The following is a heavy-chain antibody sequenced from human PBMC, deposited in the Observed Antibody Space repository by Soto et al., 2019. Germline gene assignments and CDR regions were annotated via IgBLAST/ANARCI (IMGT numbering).Heavy chain of an antibody. V-gene: IGHV1-58*01. J-gene: IGHJ4*02. D-gene: IGHD3-22*01. Sequence: SVKVSCKASGFTFTSSAVQWVRQARGQRLERIGWIVVGSGNTNYAQKFQERVTITRDMSTSTAYMELSSLRSEDTAVYYCAYDSSGYYYFDYWGQGTLVTVSS. CDR2: IVVGSGNT. CDR1: GFTFTSSA. CDR3: AYDSSGYYYFDY.